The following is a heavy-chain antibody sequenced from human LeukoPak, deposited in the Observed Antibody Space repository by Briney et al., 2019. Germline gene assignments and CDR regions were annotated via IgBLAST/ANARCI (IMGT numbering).Heavy chain of an antibody. J-gene: IGHJ4*02. CDR3: ARGDDTMVRGVSPRFDY. Sequence: ASVKVSCKASGYTFTSYGISWVRQAPGQGLEWMGWIGAYNGNTNYAQKLQGRVTMTTDTSTSTAYMELRSLRSDDTAVYYCARGDDTMVRGVSPRFDYWGQGTLVTVSS. D-gene: IGHD3-10*01. CDR2: IGAYNGNT. V-gene: IGHV1-18*04. CDR1: GYTFTSYG.